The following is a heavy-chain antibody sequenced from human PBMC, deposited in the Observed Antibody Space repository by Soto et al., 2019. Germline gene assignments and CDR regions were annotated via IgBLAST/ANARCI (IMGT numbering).Heavy chain of an antibody. D-gene: IGHD6-19*01. J-gene: IGHJ4*02. Sequence: ASVKVSCKASGYTFTSYGISWVRQAPGQGLEWMGWISAYNGNTNYAQKLQGRVTMTTDTSTSTAYMELRSMRSDDTAVYYCARGFRIAVAGNYFAYWDQGTMVTASS. CDR1: GYTFTSYG. CDR2: ISAYNGNT. CDR3: ARGFRIAVAGNYFAY. V-gene: IGHV1-18*01.